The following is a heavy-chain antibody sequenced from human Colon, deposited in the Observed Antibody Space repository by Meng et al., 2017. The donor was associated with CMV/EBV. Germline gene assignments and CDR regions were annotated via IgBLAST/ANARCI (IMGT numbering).Heavy chain of an antibody. CDR3: AKELRFNWHYDN. CDR2: VSGNGGRT. CDR1: GFTFSGYA. J-gene: IGHJ4*02. Sequence: GESLKISCAASGFTFSGYAMSWVRQSPGKGLEWLSAVSGNGGRTHYADSVKGRFTASRDNSKDTLYLQMNSLRAEDTAVYFCAKELRFNWHYDNWGQGTLVTVSS. V-gene: IGHV3-23*01. D-gene: IGHD3-22*01.